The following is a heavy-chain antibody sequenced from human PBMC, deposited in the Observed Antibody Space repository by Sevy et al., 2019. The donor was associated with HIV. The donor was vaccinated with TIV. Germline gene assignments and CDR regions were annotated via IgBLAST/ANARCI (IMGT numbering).Heavy chain of an antibody. CDR2: IRYDGSTK. CDR1: GFTFSIYG. Sequence: GESLKISCAASGFTFSIYGMHWVRQAPGKGLEWVACIRYDGSTKYYADSVKGRFTISRDNSKNTLYLQMNSLRAEDTAVYYCAKVLTGRYSSSSGDFDYWSQGTLVTVSS. J-gene: IGHJ4*02. D-gene: IGHD6-6*01. CDR3: AKVLTGRYSSSSGDFDY. V-gene: IGHV3-30*02.